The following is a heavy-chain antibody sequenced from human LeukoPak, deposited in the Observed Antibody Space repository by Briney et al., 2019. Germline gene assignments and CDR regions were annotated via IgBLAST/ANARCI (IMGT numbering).Heavy chain of an antibody. CDR3: ARKDFSSGSFSY. D-gene: IGHD3-22*01. CDR1: GFPFTRFY. CDR2: IGLSGSPL. V-gene: IGHV3-11*04. Sequence: PGGSLRLSCAVSGFPFTRFYMSWIRQAPGKGLEWISYIGLSGSPLDYADPVRGRFTISRDNAKNSLYLELNSLRAEDTAVYYCARKDFSSGSFSYWGQGTLVTVSS. J-gene: IGHJ4*02.